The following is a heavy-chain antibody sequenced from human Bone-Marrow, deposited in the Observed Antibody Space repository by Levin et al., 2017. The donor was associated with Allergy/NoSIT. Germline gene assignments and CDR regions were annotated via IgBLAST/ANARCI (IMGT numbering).Heavy chain of an antibody. V-gene: IGHV4-34*01. J-gene: IGHJ6*03. CDR3: ARVRRVYGSGRQPLQYYDDYMDG. CDR1: GGSFSGYY. CDR2: INHSGST. D-gene: IGHD3-10*01. Sequence: ASETLSLTCAVYGGSFSGYYWSWIRQPPGKGLEWIGEINHSGSTNYNPSLKSRVTISVDTSKNQFSLKLSSVTAADTAVYYCARVRRVYGSGRQPLQYYDDYMDGWGKGTTVTVSS.